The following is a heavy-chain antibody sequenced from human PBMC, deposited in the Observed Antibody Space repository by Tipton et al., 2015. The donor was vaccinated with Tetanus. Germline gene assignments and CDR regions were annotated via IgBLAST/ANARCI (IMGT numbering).Heavy chain of an antibody. V-gene: IGHV4-31*03. CDR1: GGSISSGGYY. Sequence: TLSLTCIVSGGSISSGGYYWSWIRQHPGKGLEWIGYIYYSGSAYYNPSLKSRVTISIDTSKNQFSLKLSSVTAADTAVYYCGRVPVDDGAKGGNIDYWGQGTQVTVSS. J-gene: IGHJ4*02. D-gene: IGHD4-23*01. CDR2: IYYSGSA. CDR3: GRVPVDDGAKGGNIDY.